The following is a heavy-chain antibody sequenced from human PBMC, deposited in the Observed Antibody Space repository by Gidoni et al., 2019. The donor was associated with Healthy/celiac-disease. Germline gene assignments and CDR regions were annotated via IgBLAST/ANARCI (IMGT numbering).Heavy chain of an antibody. CDR3: ARIRGYYDSSGYYWFDP. Sequence: QVQLQESGPGLVKPSQTLSLTCTVSGGSISSGGYSWSWIRQHPGKGLEWIGYIYYSGSTYYNPSLKSRVTISVDTSKNQFSLKLSSVTAADTAVYYCARIRGYYDSSGYYWFDPWGQGTLVTVSS. D-gene: IGHD3-22*01. V-gene: IGHV4-31*03. CDR1: GGSISSGGYS. J-gene: IGHJ5*02. CDR2: IYYSGST.